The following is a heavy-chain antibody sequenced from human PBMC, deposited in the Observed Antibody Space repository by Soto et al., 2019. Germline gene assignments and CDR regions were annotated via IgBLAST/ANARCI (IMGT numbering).Heavy chain of an antibody. Sequence: EVQLLESGGGLVQPGGSLRLSCAASGFTFSTYAMSWVRQAPGKGLEWVSSIRSSGDFTYYADAVKGRFTISRDNSKNTLYLQMNSLRAEDTAVYLCAKDPKSGIFDYWGQGTLVTVSS. J-gene: IGHJ4*02. CDR1: GFTFSTYA. CDR2: IRSSGDFT. V-gene: IGHV3-23*01. CDR3: AKDPKSGIFDY. D-gene: IGHD3-10*01.